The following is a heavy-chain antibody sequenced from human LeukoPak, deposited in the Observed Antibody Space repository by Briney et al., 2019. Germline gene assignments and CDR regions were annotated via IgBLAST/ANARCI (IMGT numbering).Heavy chain of an antibody. D-gene: IGHD1-26*01. V-gene: IGHV4-39*07. CDR2: IYYSGST. CDR1: SGSISTSNYY. Sequence: PSETLSLTCTVSSGSISTSNYYWGWVRQPPGKALEWIGNIYYSGSTYYNPSLKSRVTISVETSKNQFSLKLSSVTAADTAVYYCARDGRFPPEVLPRYFDYWGQGTLVTVSS. J-gene: IGHJ4*02. CDR3: ARDGRFPPEVLPRYFDY.